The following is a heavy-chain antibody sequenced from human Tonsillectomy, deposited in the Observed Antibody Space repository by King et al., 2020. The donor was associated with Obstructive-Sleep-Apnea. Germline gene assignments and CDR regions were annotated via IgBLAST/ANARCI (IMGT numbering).Heavy chain of an antibody. V-gene: IGHV3-21*01. D-gene: IGHD5-12*01. CDR2: ISNSGGYI. CDR3: ARDNGGVLPDDERYGGYDYGASHLQTPFTGFY. J-gene: IGHJ4*02. Sequence: VQLVESGGGLVRPGGSLRLSCAASGFTFGDYSMNWVRQAPGKGLEWVSSISNSGGYIFYADSVKGRFTISRDNAKNSLYLQMNTLRAEDTAVYYCARDNGGVLPDDERYGGYDYGASHLQTPFTGFYWGQGTLVTVSS. CDR1: GFTFGDYS.